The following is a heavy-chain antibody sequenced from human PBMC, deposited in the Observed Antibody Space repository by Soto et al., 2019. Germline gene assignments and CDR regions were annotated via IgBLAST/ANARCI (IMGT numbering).Heavy chain of an antibody. CDR2: IYSGGST. V-gene: IGHV3-53*01. D-gene: IGHD3-16*01. Sequence: GGSLGLSCAVSGFTFSSYGMSWVRQAPGKGLEWVSVIYSGGSTYYADSVKGRFTISRDNSKNTLYLQMNSLRAEDTAVYYCARARPEGGYYYYGMDVWGQGTTVTVSS. CDR1: GFTFSSYG. CDR3: ARARPEGGYYYYGMDV. J-gene: IGHJ6*02.